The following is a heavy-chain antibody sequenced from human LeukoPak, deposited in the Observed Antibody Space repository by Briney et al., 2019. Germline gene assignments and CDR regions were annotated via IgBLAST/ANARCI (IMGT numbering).Heavy chain of an antibody. CDR2: IYYSGST. Sequence: SQTLSLTCTVSGGSISSGDYYWSWIRQPPGKGLVWIGYIYYSGSTYYNPSLKSRVTISVDTSKNKFSLKLSSVTAADTAVYYCARAPPTYFWSGYGYYYMDVWGKGTTVTVSS. V-gene: IGHV4-30-4*08. D-gene: IGHD3-3*01. J-gene: IGHJ6*03. CDR1: GGSISSGDYY. CDR3: ARAPPTYFWSGYGYYYMDV.